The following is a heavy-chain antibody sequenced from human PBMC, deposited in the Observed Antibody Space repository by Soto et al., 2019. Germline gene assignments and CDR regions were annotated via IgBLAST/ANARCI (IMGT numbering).Heavy chain of an antibody. Sequence: QVLLVDSGGGVVQPGRSLRLSCAASGFTFSSYAMNWVRQAPGKGLEWVALISHDGSNKYYADSVRGRFTFSRDSSTNTLYLQMNSLRAADTAVYYCGRCTSTSCHLGSDYWGQGTLVTVSS. CDR1: GFTFSSYA. CDR2: ISHDGSNK. V-gene: IGHV3-30-3*01. J-gene: IGHJ4*02. CDR3: GRCTSTSCHLGSDY. D-gene: IGHD2-2*01.